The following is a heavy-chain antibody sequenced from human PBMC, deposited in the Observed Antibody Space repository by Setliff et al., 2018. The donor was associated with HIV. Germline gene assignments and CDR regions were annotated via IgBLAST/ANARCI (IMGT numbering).Heavy chain of an antibody. J-gene: IGHJ5*02. Sequence: SETLSLTCTVSGDSMNDYYWTWIRQPAGKALEWIGRIDSSGTTDYKPSLKGRVAISVDTSRNQFSLRVTSVTAADTAVYFCARDRHSSGLGCYGPWGPGILVTVSS. CDR2: IDSSGTT. CDR3: ARDRHSSGLGCYGP. CDR1: GDSMNDYY. D-gene: IGHD3-10*01. V-gene: IGHV4-4*07.